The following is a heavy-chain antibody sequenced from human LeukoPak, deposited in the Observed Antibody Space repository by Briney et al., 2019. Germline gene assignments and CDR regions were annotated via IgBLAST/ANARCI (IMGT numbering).Heavy chain of an antibody. CDR3: AKEPVTIFGVVITDFDY. CDR1: GFTFSTYG. Sequence: PGGSLRLSCAASGFTFSTYGMHWVRQAPGKGLEWVTFIRSDGSNKYYADSVKGRFTISRDNSKNTLYLQMNSLRAEDTAVYYCAKEPVTIFGVVITDFDYWGQGTLVTVSS. V-gene: IGHV3-30*02. J-gene: IGHJ4*02. CDR2: IRSDGSNK. D-gene: IGHD3-3*01.